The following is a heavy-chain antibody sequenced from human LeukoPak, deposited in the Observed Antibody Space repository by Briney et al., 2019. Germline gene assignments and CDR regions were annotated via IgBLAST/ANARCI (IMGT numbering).Heavy chain of an antibody. CDR3: ARRGDILTDYAYDF. CDR2: IYYSGTT. CDR1: GGSINSNSHH. J-gene: IGHJ4*02. V-gene: IGHV4-39*02. Sequence: SETLSLTCSVSGGSINSNSHHWAWIRQAPGKGLEWIGNIYYSGTTSYNPSLKSRVTISVDTSKNHFSLRLSSVTAADTAVYYCARRGDILTDYAYDFWGQGTLVTVSS. D-gene: IGHD3-9*01.